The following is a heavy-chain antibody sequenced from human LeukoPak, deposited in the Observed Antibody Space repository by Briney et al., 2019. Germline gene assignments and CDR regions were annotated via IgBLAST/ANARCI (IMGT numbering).Heavy chain of an antibody. V-gene: IGHV3-33*01. J-gene: IGHJ4*02. Sequence: GGSLRLSCAASGFAFSSYGMHWVRQAPGKGLEWVAVIWYDGSNKYYADSVKGRFTISRDNSKNTLYLQVNSLRAEDTAVYYCARDRYSSSWYVEVDYWGQGTLVTVSS. CDR3: ARDRYSSSWYVEVDY. CDR1: GFAFSSYG. D-gene: IGHD6-13*01. CDR2: IWYDGSNK.